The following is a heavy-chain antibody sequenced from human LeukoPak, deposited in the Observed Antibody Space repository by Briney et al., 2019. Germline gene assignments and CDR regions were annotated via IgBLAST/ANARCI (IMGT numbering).Heavy chain of an antibody. CDR2: IYYTGST. Sequence: SETLSLTCTVSGGSISRDYWSWIRQPPGKGLEWIGYIYYTGSTNYNPSLKSRVTISVDTSKNQFSLKLSSVTAADTAVYYCARVRIDSGSYYNVPDYWGQGTLVTVSS. CDR3: ARVRIDSGSYYNVPDY. J-gene: IGHJ4*02. V-gene: IGHV4-59*01. CDR1: GGSISRDY. D-gene: IGHD3-10*01.